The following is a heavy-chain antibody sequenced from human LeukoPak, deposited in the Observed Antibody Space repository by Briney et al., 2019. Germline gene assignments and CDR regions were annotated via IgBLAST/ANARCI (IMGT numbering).Heavy chain of an antibody. V-gene: IGHV4-31*03. Sequence: PSQTLSLTCTFSGGSISSGGYYWSWIRQHPGKGLEWIGCIYYSGSTYYNPSLKSRVTISVDTSKNQFSLKLSSVTAADTAVYYCARGGGQLFDFDYWGQGTLVTVSS. D-gene: IGHD2-2*01. CDR3: ARGGGQLFDFDY. J-gene: IGHJ4*02. CDR1: GGSISSGGYY. CDR2: IYYSGST.